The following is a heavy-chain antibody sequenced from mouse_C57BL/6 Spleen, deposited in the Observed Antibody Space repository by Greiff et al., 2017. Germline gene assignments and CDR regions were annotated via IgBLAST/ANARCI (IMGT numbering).Heavy chain of an antibody. Sequence: VHVKQSGPVLVKPGASVKMSCKASGYTFTDYYMNWVKQSHGKSLEWIGVINPYNGGTSYNQKFKGKATLTVDKSSSTAYMELNSLTSEDSAVYYCAMRGDYDGYWGQGTTLTVSS. J-gene: IGHJ2*01. CDR3: AMRGDYDGY. CDR2: INPYNGGT. V-gene: IGHV1-19*01. CDR1: GYTFTDYY. D-gene: IGHD2-4*01.